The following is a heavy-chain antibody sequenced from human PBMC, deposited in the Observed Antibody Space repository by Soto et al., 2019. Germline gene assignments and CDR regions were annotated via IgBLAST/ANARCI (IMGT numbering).Heavy chain of an antibody. CDR1: GFTFSDHY. J-gene: IGHJ3*02. D-gene: IGHD6-6*01. Sequence: PDWCPRLSCAHSGFTFSDHYMRWILQAPGQGLEWIGYSSNSGSFTRYADSVKGRFSIARDNAKNSLYLQMNSLRAEDTAVYYCATDGGAIEARHDAFDIWGKGTMVT. CDR3: ATDGGAIEARHDAFDI. CDR2: SSNSGSFT. V-gene: IGHV3-11*06.